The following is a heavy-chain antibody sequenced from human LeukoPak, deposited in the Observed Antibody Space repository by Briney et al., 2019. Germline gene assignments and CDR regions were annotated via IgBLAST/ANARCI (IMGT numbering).Heavy chain of an antibody. Sequence: ASVKVSCKASGYTFTSYDINWVRQATGQGLEWMGWINPNSGGTNYAQKFQGRVTMTRDTSISTAYMELSRLRSDDTAVYYCAREQAEGYFDYWGQGTLVTVSS. V-gene: IGHV1-2*02. J-gene: IGHJ4*02. CDR2: INPNSGGT. CDR1: GYTFTSYD. D-gene: IGHD2-15*01. CDR3: AREQAEGYFDY.